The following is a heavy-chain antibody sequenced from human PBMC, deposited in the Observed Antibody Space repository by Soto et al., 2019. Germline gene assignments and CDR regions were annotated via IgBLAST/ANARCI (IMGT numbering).Heavy chain of an antibody. CDR1: GLTFSSYG. Sequence: GGSLRLSCAASGLTFSSYGMHWVRQAPGKGLEWVAVIWYDGSNKYYADSVKGRFTISGDNSKNTLYLQMNSLRAEDTAVYYCARDDCSSTCCYGPVFGLDYWGQGTLVTVSS. CDR2: IWYDGSNK. CDR3: ARDDCSSTCCYGPVFGLDY. D-gene: IGHD2-2*01. J-gene: IGHJ4*02. V-gene: IGHV3-33*01.